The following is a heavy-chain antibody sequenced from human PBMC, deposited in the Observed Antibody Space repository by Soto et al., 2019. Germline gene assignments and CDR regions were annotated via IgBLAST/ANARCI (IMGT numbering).Heavy chain of an antibody. V-gene: IGHV3-23*01. Sequence: GGSLRLSCAASGFIFSTYAMNWVRQAPGKGLEWVSVISNSGGSTYYAESVRGRFTISRDNSINTLYLQMSSLRTEDTAVYYCAHPRGYRVLAAVDIWGQGTMVTVSS. J-gene: IGHJ3*02. CDR2: ISNSGGST. D-gene: IGHD5-18*01. CDR3: AHPRGYRVLAAVDI. CDR1: GFIFSTYA.